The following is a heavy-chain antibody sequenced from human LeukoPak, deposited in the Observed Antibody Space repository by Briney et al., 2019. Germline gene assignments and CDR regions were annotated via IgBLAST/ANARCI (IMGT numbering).Heavy chain of an antibody. V-gene: IGHV3-74*01. D-gene: IGHD2-21*02. CDR1: GFTFSNCW. CDR3: ARGGDPVKYYAEYFQY. Sequence: GGSLRLSCAASGFTFSNCWMHCVRHGPGKGLVWVSRIRSDGTSTIYADSVKGRFTISRDNAKNTLYLQMSSLRAEDTAVYYCARGGDPVKYYAEYFQYWGQGTLVTVSS. CDR2: IRSDGTST. J-gene: IGHJ1*01.